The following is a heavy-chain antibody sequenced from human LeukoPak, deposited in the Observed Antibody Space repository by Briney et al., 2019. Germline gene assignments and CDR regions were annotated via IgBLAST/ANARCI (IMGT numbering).Heavy chain of an antibody. CDR3: ARGGGDFGDYRDAFDI. V-gene: IGHV4-31*03. CDR2: IYYSGST. D-gene: IGHD4-17*01. J-gene: IGHJ3*02. CDR1: GGSISSGGYY. Sequence: PSQTLSLTCTVSGGSISSGGYYWSWIRQHPGKGLEWIGYIYYSGSTYYNPSLKSRVTISVDTSKNQFSLKLSSVTAADTAVYYCARGGGDFGDYRDAFDIWGQGTMVTVSS.